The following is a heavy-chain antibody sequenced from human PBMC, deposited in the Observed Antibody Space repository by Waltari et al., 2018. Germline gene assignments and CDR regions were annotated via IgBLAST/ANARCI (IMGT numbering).Heavy chain of an antibody. D-gene: IGHD2-15*01. CDR3: ARDRYCSGGSCYGWFDP. V-gene: IGHV4-59*01. Sequence: QVQLQESGPGLVKPSETLSLTCTVSGGSISSYYWSWIRQPPGKGLEWIGYIDYSGSTNYNPSLKSRVTISVDTSKNQFSLKLSSVTAADTAVYYCARDRYCSGGSCYGWFDPWGQGTLVTVSS. CDR2: IDYSGST. CDR1: GGSISSYY. J-gene: IGHJ5*02.